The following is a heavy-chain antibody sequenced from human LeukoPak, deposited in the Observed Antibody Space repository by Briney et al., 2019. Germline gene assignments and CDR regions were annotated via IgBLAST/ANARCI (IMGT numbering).Heavy chain of an antibody. Sequence: SETLSLTCTVFGGSISSYYWSWIRQTAREGLEWIGQTYTSGSANYNPSLKSRVTMSVDTSKNQFSLKLSSVTAADTAVYYCATGVTAAVFDYWGQGTLVTVSS. CDR3: ATGVTAAVFDY. CDR1: GGSISSYY. V-gene: IGHV4-4*07. D-gene: IGHD1-20*01. CDR2: TYTSGSA. J-gene: IGHJ4*02.